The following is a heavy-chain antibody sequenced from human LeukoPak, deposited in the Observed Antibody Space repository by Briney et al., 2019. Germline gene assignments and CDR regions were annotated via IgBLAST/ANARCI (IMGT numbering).Heavy chain of an antibody. Sequence: APVKVSCKASGYTFTGYYMHWVRQAPGQGLEWMGWINPNSGGTNYAQKFQGRVTMTRDTSISTAYMELSRLRSDDTAVYYCASELLKSYLQYYYGSGSSGYWGQGTLVTVSS. CDR2: INPNSGGT. J-gene: IGHJ4*02. D-gene: IGHD3-10*01. V-gene: IGHV1-2*02. CDR3: ASELLKSYLQYYYGSGSSGY. CDR1: GYTFTGYY.